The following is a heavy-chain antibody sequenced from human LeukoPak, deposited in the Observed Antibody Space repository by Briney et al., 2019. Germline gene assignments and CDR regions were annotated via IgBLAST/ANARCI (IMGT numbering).Heavy chain of an antibody. V-gene: IGHV4-59*08. Sequence: SETLSLTCTVSGGPISSYYWSWIRQPPGKGLEWIGYIYYSGSTNYNPSLKSRVTISVDTSKNQFSLKLSSVTAADTAVYYCAGAYDFWSGYYTGTESNYFDYWGQGTLVTVSS. D-gene: IGHD3-3*01. CDR2: IYYSGST. CDR3: AGAYDFWSGYYTGTESNYFDY. J-gene: IGHJ4*02. CDR1: GGPISSYY.